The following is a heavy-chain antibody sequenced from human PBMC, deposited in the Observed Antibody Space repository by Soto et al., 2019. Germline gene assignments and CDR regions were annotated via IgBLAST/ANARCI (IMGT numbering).Heavy chain of an antibody. CDR2: IYHSGST. CDR1: GGSISSGGYY. V-gene: IGHV4-31*03. CDR3: ARDPLGGYNPGY. Sequence: QVQLQESGPGLVKPSQTLSLTCTVSGGSISSGGYYWSWIRQHPGKGLEWIGYIYHSGSTYYNPSLKSRVTTSVATSKNQSSLKLSSVTAADTAVYSCARDPLGGYNPGYWGQGTLVTVSS. J-gene: IGHJ4*02. D-gene: IGHD1-26*01.